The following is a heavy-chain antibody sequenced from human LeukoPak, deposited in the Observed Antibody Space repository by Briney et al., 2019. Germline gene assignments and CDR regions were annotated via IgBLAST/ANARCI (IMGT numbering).Heavy chain of an antibody. D-gene: IGHD5-18*01. Sequence: SETLSLICTVSGGSIISSNDYWAWIRQPPGKGLEWIGSVYSSESSYYNPSLKSRVTQSVDTSKNQFSLKLNSVTAADTAVYYCASPLRGGYSYEMNQWRERPLDTVSS. CDR1: GGSIISSNDY. CDR2: VYSSESS. CDR3: ASPLRGGYSYEMNQ. V-gene: IGHV4-39*01. J-gene: IGHJ4*02.